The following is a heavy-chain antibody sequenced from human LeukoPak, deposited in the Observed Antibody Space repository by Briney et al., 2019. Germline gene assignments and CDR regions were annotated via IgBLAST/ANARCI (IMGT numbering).Heavy chain of an antibody. CDR2: IYYSGTT. J-gene: IGHJ4*02. V-gene: IGHV4-39*02. CDR1: GGSISGFNGY. Sequence: SETLSLTCTVSGGSISGFNGYWAWTRQPPGKGLEWIGSIYYSGTTNYNPSLQSRVTISVDTSKNQFSLKLISVTAADTAVYYCARDPIAAAELDYWGQGTLVTVSS. CDR3: ARDPIAAAELDY. D-gene: IGHD6-13*01.